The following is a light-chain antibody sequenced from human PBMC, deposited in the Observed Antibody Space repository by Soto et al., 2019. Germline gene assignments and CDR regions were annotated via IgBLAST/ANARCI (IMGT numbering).Light chain of an antibody. CDR3: QQRSNWPPIT. CDR2: GAS. CDR1: QSVSSY. Sequence: EIVMTQSPATLSVSPGERATLSCRASQSVSSYLAWYQQKPGQAPRLLIYGASTRATGIPARFSGSGSETDFTLTISSLQSEDFAVYYCQQRSNWPPITFGQGTRLEI. V-gene: IGKV3-15*01. J-gene: IGKJ5*01.